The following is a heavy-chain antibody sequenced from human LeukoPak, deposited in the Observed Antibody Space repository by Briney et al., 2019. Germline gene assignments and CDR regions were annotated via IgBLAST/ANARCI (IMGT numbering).Heavy chain of an antibody. J-gene: IGHJ4*02. Sequence: PSETLSLTCTVSGGSISSFHWSWIRQPPGKGLEHIGNIYDSGSAYYNPSLKSRVTISVDTSKNQFSLKLSSVTAADTAAYYCARTYSGRSYYFDCWRQGTLVTVSS. CDR2: IYDSGSA. CDR1: GGSISSFH. D-gene: IGHD1-26*01. V-gene: IGHV4-59*01. CDR3: ARTYSGRSYYFDC.